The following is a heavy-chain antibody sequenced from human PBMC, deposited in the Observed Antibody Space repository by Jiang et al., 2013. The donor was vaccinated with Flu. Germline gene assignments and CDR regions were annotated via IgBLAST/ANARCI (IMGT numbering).Heavy chain of an antibody. Sequence: QTLSLTCAISGDSVSSNSAAWNWIRQSPSRGLEWLGRTYYRSKWYNDYAVSVKSQITINPDTSKNQFSLQLNSVTPEDTAVYYCARDRYQPPQGYYYGMDVWGKGTTVTVSS. CDR3: ARDRYQPPQGYYYGMDV. CDR1: GDSVSSNSAA. J-gene: IGHJ6*04. V-gene: IGHV6-1*01. D-gene: IGHD2-2*01. CDR2: TYYRSKWYN.